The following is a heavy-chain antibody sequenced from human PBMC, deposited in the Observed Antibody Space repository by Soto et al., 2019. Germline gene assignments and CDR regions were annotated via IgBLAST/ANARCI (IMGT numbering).Heavy chain of an antibody. CDR3: TRGQEVWWNAGPLGLHGLDV. V-gene: IGHV1-8*01. D-gene: IGHD3-16*01. CDR2: MNPSSANT. J-gene: IGHJ6*02. Sequence: ASEKVSCKASRYTFISYDINWVRQAPGQGLEWMGWMNPSSANTGYAQKFQGRISMTRNTSMNTAYMELNSLTSEDTAVHYCTRGQEVWWNAGPLGLHGLDVWGQGTTLTVYS. CDR1: RYTFISYD.